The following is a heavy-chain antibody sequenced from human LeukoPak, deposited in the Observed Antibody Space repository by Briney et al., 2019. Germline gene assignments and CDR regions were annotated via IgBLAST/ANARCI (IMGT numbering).Heavy chain of an antibody. CDR2: INSDGSST. D-gene: IGHD3-10*01. Sequence: PGGSLRLSCAASGFTFSSYWMHWVRQAPGKGLVWVSRINSDGSSTIYADSVKGRFTISRDNAKNTLYLQMNSLRVEDTAVYYCAREGSHSAFDIWGQGTMVTVSS. CDR1: GFTFSSYW. CDR3: AREGSHSAFDI. V-gene: IGHV3-74*01. J-gene: IGHJ3*02.